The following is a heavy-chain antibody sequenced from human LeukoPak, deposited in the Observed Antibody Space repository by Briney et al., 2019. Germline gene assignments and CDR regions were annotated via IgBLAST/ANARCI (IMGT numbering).Heavy chain of an antibody. Sequence: ASVKVSCKASGYTFTSYYMHRVRQAPGQGLEWMGIINPSGGSTSYAQKFQGRVTITTDESTSTAYMELSSLRSEDTAVYYCATSKVVPADAFDIWGQGTMVTVSS. D-gene: IGHD2-2*01. V-gene: IGHV1-46*03. CDR3: ATSKVVPADAFDI. J-gene: IGHJ3*02. CDR2: INPSGGST. CDR1: GYTFTSYY.